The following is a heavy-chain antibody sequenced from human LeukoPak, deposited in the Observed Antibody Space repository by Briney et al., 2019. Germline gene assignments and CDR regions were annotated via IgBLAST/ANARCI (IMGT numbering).Heavy chain of an antibody. J-gene: IGHJ6*02. D-gene: IGHD3/OR15-3a*01. CDR3: ARGRTGSVGMDA. CDR2: IGTAGDT. CDR1: GFTFSSYD. V-gene: IGHV3-13*01. Sequence: GGSLRLSCAASGFTFSSYDMHWVRQATGKGLEWVSAIGTAGDTYYPGSVKGRFTISRENAKNSLYLQMNSLRAGDTAVYYCARGRTGSVGMDAWGQGTTVTVSS.